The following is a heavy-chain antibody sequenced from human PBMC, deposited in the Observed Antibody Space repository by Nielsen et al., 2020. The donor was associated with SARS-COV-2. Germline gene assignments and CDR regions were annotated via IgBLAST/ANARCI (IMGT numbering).Heavy chain of an antibody. V-gene: IGHV3-30*04. CDR3: ARSLSSPAYYDILTGYGY. CDR1: GFTFSSYA. Sequence: GESLKISCAASGFTFSSYAMHWVRQAPGKGLEWVAVISYDGSNKYYADSVKGRFTISRDNSKNTLYLQMNSLRAEDTAVYYCARSLSSPAYYDILTGYGYWGQGTLVTVSS. D-gene: IGHD3-9*01. CDR2: ISYDGSNK. J-gene: IGHJ4*02.